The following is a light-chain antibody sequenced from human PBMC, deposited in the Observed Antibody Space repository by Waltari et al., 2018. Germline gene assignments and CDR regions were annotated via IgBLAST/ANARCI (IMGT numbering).Light chain of an antibody. V-gene: IGLV2-14*03. CDR3: CSYTTTDTYV. J-gene: IGLJ1*01. Sequence: SALPQPASVSGSPGPSITIYCTGTSSYVGRYEYVPWYHQHPGKAPKLIIYDVPKRPSGVSNPFSVSTSGYTASLTISGLQSEDEADYYCCSYTTTDTYVFGSGTKVTVL. CDR1: SSYVGRYEY. CDR2: DVP.